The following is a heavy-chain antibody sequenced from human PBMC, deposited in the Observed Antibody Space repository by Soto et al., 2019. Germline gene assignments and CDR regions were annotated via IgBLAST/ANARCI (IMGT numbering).Heavy chain of an antibody. J-gene: IGHJ4*02. CDR2: IWYDGSNK. CDR3: ARDPSHGSGSYLDY. D-gene: IGHD3-10*01. V-gene: IGHV3-33*01. CDR1: GFTFSNYG. Sequence: GGSLRLSCAASGFTFSNYGMHWVRQAPGKGLEWVAVIWYDGSNKYYADSVKGRFTISRDNSKNTLYVQMISLRAEDTAVYYCARDPSHGSGSYLDYWGQRTLVTVSS.